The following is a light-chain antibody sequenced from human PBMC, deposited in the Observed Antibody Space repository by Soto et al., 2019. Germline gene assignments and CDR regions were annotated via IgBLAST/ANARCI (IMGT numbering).Light chain of an antibody. Sequence: DIQMTQSPSSLSAPVGDRVTITCRASQSVNTYLHWYQQKPGKAPKLLIFAASNLQSGVPSRFRGSGSGTNFTLSLNSLQPEDFPTYYCQQGYSNPWTFGQGTKVDIK. CDR2: AAS. CDR3: QQGYSNPWT. V-gene: IGKV1-39*01. J-gene: IGKJ1*01. CDR1: QSVNTY.